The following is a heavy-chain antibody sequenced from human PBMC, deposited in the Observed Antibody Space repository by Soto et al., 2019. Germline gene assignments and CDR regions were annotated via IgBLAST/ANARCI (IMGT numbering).Heavy chain of an antibody. CDR2: IIPFFKAT. CDR1: GGTFSSHA. V-gene: IGHV1-69*13. D-gene: IGHD2-21*01. Sequence: SVKVSCKAPGGTFSSHAISWVRQAPGQGLEWMGGIIPFFKATNYAQKFQDRVTITADDSTSTAYMDLYSLRSEDTAVYYCARDVPLNYYGGTFSYYAMDVWGQGTTVTVSS. CDR3: ARDVPLNYYGGTFSYYAMDV. J-gene: IGHJ6*02.